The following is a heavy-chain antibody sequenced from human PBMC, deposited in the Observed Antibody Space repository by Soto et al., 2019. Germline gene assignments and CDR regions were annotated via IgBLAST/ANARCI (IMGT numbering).Heavy chain of an antibody. J-gene: IGHJ6*02. CDR3: ARLSSHYDYGMDV. V-gene: IGHV5-51*01. Sequence: GESLKISCKGSGYSFTSYWIGWVRQMPGKGLEWMGIIYPGDSDTRYSPSFQGQVAISADKSISTAYLQWSSLKASDTAMYYCARLSSHYDYGMDVWGQGTTVTVSS. CDR2: IYPGDSDT. CDR1: GYSFTSYW.